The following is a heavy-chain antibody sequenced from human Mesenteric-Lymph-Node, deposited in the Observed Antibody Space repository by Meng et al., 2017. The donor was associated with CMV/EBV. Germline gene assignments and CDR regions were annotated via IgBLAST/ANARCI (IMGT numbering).Heavy chain of an antibody. V-gene: IGHV3-30-3*01. CDR2: ISYDGSNK. Sequence: GESLKISCAASGFTFSSYAMHWVRQAPGKGLEWVAVISYDGSNKNYADSVKGRFTISRDNTQNSLYLQMNSLGAEDTAVYYCARALHCSNPNCNDPAYWGQGTLVTVSS. D-gene: IGHD2-2*01. CDR1: GFTFSSYA. CDR3: ARALHCSNPNCNDPAY. J-gene: IGHJ4*02.